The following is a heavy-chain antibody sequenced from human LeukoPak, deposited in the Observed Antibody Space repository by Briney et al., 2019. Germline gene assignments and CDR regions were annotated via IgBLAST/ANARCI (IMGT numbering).Heavy chain of an antibody. D-gene: IGHD3-22*01. CDR1: GGSISSGGYS. J-gene: IGHJ3*02. CDR2: IYHSGST. Sequence: TLSLTCAVSGGSISSGGYSWSWIRQPPGKGLEWIGYIYHSGSTYYNPSLKSRVTISVDRSKNQFSLKLSSVTAADTAVYYCARAPEAYYYDSSGTPMAFDIWGQGTMVTVSS. V-gene: IGHV4-30-2*01. CDR3: ARAPEAYYYDSSGTPMAFDI.